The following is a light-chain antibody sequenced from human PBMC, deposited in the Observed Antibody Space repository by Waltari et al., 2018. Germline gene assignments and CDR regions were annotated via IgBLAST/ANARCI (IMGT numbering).Light chain of an antibody. V-gene: IGKV3-15*01. CDR3: QQYNNWPPGRT. CDR1: QRVNSN. CDR2: GAS. J-gene: IGKJ1*01. Sequence: EILLTQSPATLSVSPGERAPLSCRASQRVNSNLAWYQQKPGQAPRLLIYGASTRATGVPARFSGSGSGTDFTLTISSLQSEDFAVYYCQQYNNWPPGRTFGQGTKVEIK.